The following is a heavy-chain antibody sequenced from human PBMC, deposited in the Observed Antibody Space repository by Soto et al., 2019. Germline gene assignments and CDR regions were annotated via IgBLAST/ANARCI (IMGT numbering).Heavy chain of an antibody. CDR1: GFTFSSYS. CDR2: ISSSSSYI. CDR3: ARDHHYGSGNDAFDI. J-gene: IGHJ3*02. Sequence: GGSLRLSCAASGFTFSSYSMNWVRQAPGKGLEWVSSISSSSSYIYYADSVKGRFTISRDNAKNSLYLQMNSLRAEDTAVYYCARDHHYGSGNDAFDIWGQGTMVTVSS. D-gene: IGHD3-10*01. V-gene: IGHV3-21*01.